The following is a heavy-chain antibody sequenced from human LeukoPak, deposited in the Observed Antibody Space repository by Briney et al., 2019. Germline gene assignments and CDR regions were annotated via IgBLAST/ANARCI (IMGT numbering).Heavy chain of an antibody. CDR2: INPNSGGT. D-gene: IGHD5-18*01. Sequence: ASVKVSCKASGYTFTCYYMHWVRQAPGQGLEWMGWINPNSGGTNYAQKFQGRVTMTRDTSISTAYMELSRLRSDGTAVYYCGYSYGRNWFDHWGQGTLVTVSS. CDR1: GYTFTCYY. J-gene: IGHJ5*02. V-gene: IGHV1-2*02. CDR3: GYSYGRNWFDH.